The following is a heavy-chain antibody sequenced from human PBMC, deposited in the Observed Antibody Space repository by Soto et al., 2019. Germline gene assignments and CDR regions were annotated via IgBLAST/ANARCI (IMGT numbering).Heavy chain of an antibody. CDR1: GGSFSGYY. D-gene: IGHD3-22*01. CDR3: ARAKGYYYDSSGYYSP. Sequence: QVQLQQWGAGLLKPSETLSLTCAVYGGSFSGYYWSWIRQPPGKGLEWLGEINDSGSTNYNPALKSRFTISVDTAKNQFSMKLSSVTAADTAVYYCARAKGYYYDSSGYYSPWGQGTLVTVSS. CDR2: INDSGST. J-gene: IGHJ5*02. V-gene: IGHV4-34*01.